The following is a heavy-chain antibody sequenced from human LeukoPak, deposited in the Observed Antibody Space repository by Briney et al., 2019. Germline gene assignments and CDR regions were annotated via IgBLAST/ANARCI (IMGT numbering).Heavy chain of an antibody. J-gene: IGHJ1*01. Sequence: SETLSLTCTVSGYSISSGYYWGWIRQPPGKGLEWIGSIYHSGSTYYNPSLKSRVTISVDTSKNQFSLKLSSVTAADTAVYYCARDHRFLEWSRSEYFQHWGQGTLVTVSS. CDR2: IYHSGST. D-gene: IGHD3-3*01. CDR3: ARDHRFLEWSRSEYFQH. CDR1: GYSISSGYY. V-gene: IGHV4-38-2*02.